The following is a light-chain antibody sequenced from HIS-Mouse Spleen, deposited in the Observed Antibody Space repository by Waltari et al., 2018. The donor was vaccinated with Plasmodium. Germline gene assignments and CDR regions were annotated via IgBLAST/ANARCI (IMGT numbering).Light chain of an antibody. CDR3: QQYGSSGT. Sequence: EIVLTQSPGTLSLSPGERATLSCRASQSVSSSYLAWYQQKPGQAPRLLIDRASSRATGIPDRFRGSGSGTDFTLTISRLEPEDFAVYYCQQYGSSGTFGQGTKVEIK. CDR1: QSVSSSY. V-gene: IGKV3-20*01. CDR2: RAS. J-gene: IGKJ1*01.